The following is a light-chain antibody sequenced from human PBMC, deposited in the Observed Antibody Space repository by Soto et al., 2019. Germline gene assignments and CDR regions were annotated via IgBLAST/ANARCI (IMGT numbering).Light chain of an antibody. J-gene: IGKJ2*01. CDR1: QSISTW. Sequence: DIQMTQSPSTLSASVGYRVTITCLASQSISTWLAWYQQKPGTAPKLLIYAASTLETGVPSRFSGSRSGTEFTITVSSLQPDDFANYYCQQYNDSFRYTFGQGTTVDIK. CDR3: QQYNDSFRYT. CDR2: AAS. V-gene: IGKV1-5*03.